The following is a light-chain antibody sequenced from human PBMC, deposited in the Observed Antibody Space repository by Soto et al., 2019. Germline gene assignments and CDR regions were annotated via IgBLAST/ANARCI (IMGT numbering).Light chain of an antibody. CDR2: GGS. CDR3: QQFDSSRVYS. CDR1: QSVTSTY. Sequence: EIVLTQSPVTLSLSPGERATLSCRASQSVTSTYLACYQQKPGQSPRLIIYGGSTRASGFPDRFSGGGSGTDFTLTISRLEPEDSGVYYCHCQQFDSSRVYSFGQGTKLEI. V-gene: IGKV3-20*01. J-gene: IGKJ2*03.